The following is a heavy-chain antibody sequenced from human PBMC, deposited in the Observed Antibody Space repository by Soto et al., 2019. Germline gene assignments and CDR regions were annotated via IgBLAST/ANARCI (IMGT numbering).Heavy chain of an antibody. Sequence: EVQLLESGGGLVQPGGSLRLSCAASGFTFSSYAMSWVRQAPGKGLEWVSAISGSGGSTYYADSVKGRFTISRDNSKNTLYLQMNSLRAEDTAVYYCSKASGWFGEFDYWGQGTLVTVSS. V-gene: IGHV3-23*01. D-gene: IGHD3-10*01. CDR2: ISGSGGST. CDR3: SKASGWFGEFDY. J-gene: IGHJ4*02. CDR1: GFTFSSYA.